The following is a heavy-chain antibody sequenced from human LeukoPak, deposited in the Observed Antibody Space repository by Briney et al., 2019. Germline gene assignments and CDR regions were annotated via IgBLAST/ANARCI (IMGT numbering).Heavy chain of an antibody. V-gene: IGHV3-48*04. CDR2: INSRSSTI. Sequence: PGGSLRLSCAASGFTFITYAMSWVRQAPGKGLEWVSFINSRSSTIYYADSVKGRFTISRDNAKNSLYLQMNSLRAEDTAVYYCTSHTGTGDAFRPFHIWGQGTMVTVSS. D-gene: IGHD2-21*02. CDR1: GFTFITYA. CDR3: TSHTGTGDAFRPFHI. J-gene: IGHJ3*02.